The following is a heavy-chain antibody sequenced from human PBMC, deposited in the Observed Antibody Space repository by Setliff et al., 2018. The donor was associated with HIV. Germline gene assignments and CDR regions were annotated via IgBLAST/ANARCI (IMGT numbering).Heavy chain of an antibody. Sequence: ASVKVSCKASGHTFTNVDIHWLRRATGQGLEWMGWMNPNNGVSGYALKFQARVTMTRDTSISTAYMELSSLTSEDTAVYYCSRGKGVGGVVITGGLDVWGKGTTVTVSS. CDR3: SRGKGVGGVVITGGLDV. V-gene: IGHV1-8*01. CDR1: GHTFTNVD. D-gene: IGHD3-10*01. CDR2: MNPNNGVS. J-gene: IGHJ6*04.